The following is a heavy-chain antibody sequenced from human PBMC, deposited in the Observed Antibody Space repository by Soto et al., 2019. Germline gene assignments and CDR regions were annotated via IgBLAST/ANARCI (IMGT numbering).Heavy chain of an antibody. J-gene: IGHJ6*03. Sequence: SETLSLTCTVSGGSISSSSYYWGLIRQPPGKGLEWIGSIYYSGSTYYNPSLKSRVTISVDTSKNQFSLKLSSVTAADTAVYYCGRKGYYYYYMDVWGKGTTVTVSS. V-gene: IGHV4-39*01. CDR1: GGSISSSSYY. CDR2: IYYSGST. CDR3: GRKGYYYYYMDV.